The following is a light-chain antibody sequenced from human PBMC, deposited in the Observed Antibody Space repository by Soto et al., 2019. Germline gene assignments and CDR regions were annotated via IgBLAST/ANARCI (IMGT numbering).Light chain of an antibody. J-gene: IGLJ1*01. V-gene: IGLV1-40*01. CDR2: GNT. CDR1: SSNIGAGYD. CDR3: QSYDRSLRGYV. Sequence: QAVVTQPPSVSGAPGQRGTISCTGTSSNIGAGYDVHWYQHLPGTAPKLLIYGNTIRPSGVPDRFSGSKSGTSASLAVTGLQAQREADYYCQSYDRSLRGYVFGTGSKLTVL.